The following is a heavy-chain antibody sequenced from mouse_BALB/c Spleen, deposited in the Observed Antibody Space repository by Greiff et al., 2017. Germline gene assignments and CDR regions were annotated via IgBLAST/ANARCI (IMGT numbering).Heavy chain of an antibody. Sequence: EVMLVESGGGLVQPGGSLRLSCATSGFTFTDYYMSWVRQPPGKALEWLGFIRNKANGYTTEYSASVKGRFTISRDNSQSILYLQMNTLRAEDSATYYCARDITTVYYYAMDDWGQGTSVTVSS. D-gene: IGHD1-1*01. V-gene: IGHV7-3*02. CDR2: IRNKANGYTT. CDR1: GFTFTDYY. J-gene: IGHJ4*01. CDR3: ARDITTVYYYAMDD.